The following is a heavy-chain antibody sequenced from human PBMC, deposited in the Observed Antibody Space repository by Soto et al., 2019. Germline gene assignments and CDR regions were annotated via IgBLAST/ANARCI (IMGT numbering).Heavy chain of an antibody. CDR3: ARSTGYGDFYFDY. J-gene: IGHJ4*02. CDR1: GGSIRTYY. D-gene: IGHD5-18*01. Sequence: PSETLSLTCTVSGGSIRTYYWNWIRQPPGKGLEWIGYMYYGGSTNYNPSLKSRVTVSGDTSKNDFSLKLTSVTAADTAVYYCARSTGYGDFYFDYWGRGTLVT. V-gene: IGHV4-59*01. CDR2: MYYGGST.